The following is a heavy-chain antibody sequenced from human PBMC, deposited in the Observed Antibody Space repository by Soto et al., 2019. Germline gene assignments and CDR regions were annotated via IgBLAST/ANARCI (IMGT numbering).Heavy chain of an antibody. V-gene: IGHV4-39*01. J-gene: IGHJ6*02. CDR2: IYYSGST. Sequence: SETLSLTCTVSGGSISSSSYYWGWIRQPPGKGLEWIGSIYYSGSTYYNPSLKSRVTISVDTSKNQFSLKLSSVTAADTAVYYCARQPSNPCIATYYYYYGMDVCGQGTTVTVSS. D-gene: IGHD6-13*01. CDR1: GGSISSSSYY. CDR3: ARQPSNPCIATYYYYYGMDV.